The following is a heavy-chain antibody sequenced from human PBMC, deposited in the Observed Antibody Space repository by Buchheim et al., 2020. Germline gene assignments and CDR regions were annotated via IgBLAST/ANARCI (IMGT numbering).Heavy chain of an antibody. D-gene: IGHD3-9*01. CDR3: ARGPPHYDILTGYYTGVLY. J-gene: IGHJ4*02. V-gene: IGHV4-34*01. Sequence: QVQLQQWGAGLLKPSETLSLTCAVCGGSFSGYYWSWIRQPPGKGLEWIGEINHSGSTNYNPSLKSRVTISVDTSKNQFSLKLSSVTAADTAVYYCARGPPHYDILTGYYTGVLYWGQGTL. CDR1: GGSFSGYY. CDR2: INHSGST.